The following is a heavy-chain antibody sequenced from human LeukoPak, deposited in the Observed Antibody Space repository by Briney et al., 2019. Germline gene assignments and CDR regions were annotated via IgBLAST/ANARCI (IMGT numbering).Heavy chain of an antibody. CDR3: ARESVTTPGPYYGMDV. CDR1: GGSFSGYY. CDR2: INHSGSA. J-gene: IGHJ6*04. D-gene: IGHD4-17*01. Sequence: SETLSLTCAVYGGSFSGYYWSWIRQPPGKGLEWIGEINHSGSANYNPSLKSRVTISVDTSKNQFSLKLSSVTAADTAVYYCARESVTTPGPYYGMDVWGKGTTVTVSS. V-gene: IGHV4-34*01.